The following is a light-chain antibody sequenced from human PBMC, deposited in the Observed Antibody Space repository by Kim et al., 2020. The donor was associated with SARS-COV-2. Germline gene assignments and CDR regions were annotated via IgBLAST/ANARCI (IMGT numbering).Light chain of an antibody. CDR1: SLRSYY. CDR2: GNK. CDR3: NSRDSTGNHVV. V-gene: IGLV3-19*01. J-gene: IGLJ3*02. Sequence: ALGQTVRITCQGDSLRSYYASWYRQKPGQAPIVVIYGNKNRPSGIPDRFSGSGSGNTASLTITGAQAEDEADYYCNSRDSTGNHVVFGGGTQLTVL.